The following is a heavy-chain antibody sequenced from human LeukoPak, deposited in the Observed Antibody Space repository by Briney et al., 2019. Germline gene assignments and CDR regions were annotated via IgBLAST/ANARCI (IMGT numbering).Heavy chain of an antibody. D-gene: IGHD3-3*01. V-gene: IGHV4-59*08. CDR3: ARHTPGGDPLRFLSP. Sequence: KPSETLSLTCTVSGGSISSYYWSWIRQPPGKGLEWIGYIYYSGSTNYNPSLKSRVTISVDTSKNQFSLQLSSVTAADTAVYYCARHTPGGDPLRFLSPWGQGTLVTVSS. CDR1: GGSISSYY. CDR2: IYYSGST. J-gene: IGHJ4*02.